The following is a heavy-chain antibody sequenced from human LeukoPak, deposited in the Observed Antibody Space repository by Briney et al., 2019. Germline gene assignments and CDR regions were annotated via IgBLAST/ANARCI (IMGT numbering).Heavy chain of an antibody. CDR3: ARSTYYYDSRGDYFDY. V-gene: IGHV4-61*02. D-gene: IGHD3-22*01. J-gene: IGHJ4*02. CDR2: IYTSGST. Sequence: PSETLSLTCSVSGGSISSGSYYWSWIRQPAGKGLEWIGRIYTSGSTNYNPSLKSRVTISVDTSKNQFSLKLSSVTAADTAVYYCARSTYYYDSRGDYFDYWGQGTLVTVSS. CDR1: GGSISSGSYY.